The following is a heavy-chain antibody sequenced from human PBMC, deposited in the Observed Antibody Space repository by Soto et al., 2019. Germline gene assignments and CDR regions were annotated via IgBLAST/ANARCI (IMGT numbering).Heavy chain of an antibody. CDR1: GYTFTGYY. D-gene: IGHD6-13*01. J-gene: IGHJ5*02. CDR2: INPNSGGT. Sequence: ASVKVSCKASGYTFTGYYMHWVRQAPGQGLEWMGWINPNSGGTNYAQKFQGRVTMTRDTSISTAYMELSRLRSDDTAVYYCAGAGYSSSWSNWFDPWGQGTLVTSPQ. V-gene: IGHV1-2*02. CDR3: AGAGYSSSWSNWFDP.